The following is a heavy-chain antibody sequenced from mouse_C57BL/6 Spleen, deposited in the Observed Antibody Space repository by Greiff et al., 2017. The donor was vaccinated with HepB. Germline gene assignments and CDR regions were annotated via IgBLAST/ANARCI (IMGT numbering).Heavy chain of an antibody. J-gene: IGHJ2*01. D-gene: IGHD2-4*01. CDR1: GYTFTDYY. CDR3: ARARGNYEDYFDY. Sequence: VQLQQSGPVLVKPGASVKMSCKASGYTFTDYYMNWVKQSHGKSLEWIGVINPYNGGTSYNQKFKGKATLTVDKSSSTAYMELNSLTSEDSAVYYCARARGNYEDYFDYWGQGTTLTVSS. V-gene: IGHV1-19*01. CDR2: INPYNGGT.